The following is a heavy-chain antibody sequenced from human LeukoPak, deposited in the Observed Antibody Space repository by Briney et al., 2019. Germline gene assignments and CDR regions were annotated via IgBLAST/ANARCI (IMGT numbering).Heavy chain of an antibody. V-gene: IGHV1-24*01. CDR2: FDPQDGET. J-gene: IGHJ4*02. CDR1: RYTLTELS. Sequence: ASVKVSCKVCRYTLTELSMHWVRQAPGKGLEWMGGFDPQDGETIYAQKFQGRVNMTEDTSTDTAYMELSSLRSEDTAVYYCATTVSYDSSGYLLGDYWGQGTLVTVSS. CDR3: ATTVSYDSSGYLLGDY. D-gene: IGHD3-22*01.